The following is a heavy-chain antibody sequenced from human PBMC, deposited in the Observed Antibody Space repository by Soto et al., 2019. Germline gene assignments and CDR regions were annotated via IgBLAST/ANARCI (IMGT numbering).Heavy chain of an antibody. CDR1: GGSISSGGYY. V-gene: IGHV4-31*03. CDR3: ARGKRITIFGVGRTDAFDI. CDR2: IYYSGST. J-gene: IGHJ3*02. D-gene: IGHD3-3*01. Sequence: PSETLSLTCTVSGGSISSGGYYWSWIRQHPGKGLEWIGYIYYSGSTYYNPSLKSRVTISVDTSKNQFSLKLSSVTAADTAVYYCARGKRITIFGVGRTDAFDIWGQGTMVTVSS.